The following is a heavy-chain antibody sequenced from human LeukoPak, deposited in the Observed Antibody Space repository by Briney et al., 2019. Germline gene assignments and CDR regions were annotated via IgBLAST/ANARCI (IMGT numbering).Heavy chain of an antibody. CDR2: IYTSGST. CDR1: GGSISSGSYY. CDR3: ARGVSSWNNWFDP. V-gene: IGHV4-61*02. D-gene: IGHD6-13*01. J-gene: IGHJ5*02. Sequence: PSETLSLTCTVSGGSISSGSYYWSWIRQPAGKGLEWIGRIYTSGSTNYNPSLKSRVTISVDTSKNQFSLKLSSVTAADTAVYYCARGVSSWNNWFDPWGQGTLVTVSS.